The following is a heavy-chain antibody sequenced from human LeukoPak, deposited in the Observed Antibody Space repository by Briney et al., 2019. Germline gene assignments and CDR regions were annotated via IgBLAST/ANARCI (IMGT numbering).Heavy chain of an antibody. D-gene: IGHD6-13*01. CDR2: ISASGATT. Sequence: GGALRLSCAASGLTFSKSGIIWVRQAPGKGLEWVSIISASGATTFYADSVRGRFTISRDNSENTLYLELNSLRDEDTAMYHCAKKGTSWSPRFDPWGQGILVTVSS. J-gene: IGHJ5*02. CDR1: GLTFSKSG. CDR3: AKKGTSWSPRFDP. V-gene: IGHV3-23*01.